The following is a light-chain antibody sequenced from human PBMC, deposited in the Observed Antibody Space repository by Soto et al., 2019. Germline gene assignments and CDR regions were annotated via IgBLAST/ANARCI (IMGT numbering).Light chain of an antibody. J-gene: IGKJ4*01. Sequence: EIVLTQSPGTLSFSPGERATLSCRASQSVSSTHLAWYQQKPGQAPRLLIYGASGRATGIPDRFSGSGSGTDFPLTISRLEPEDFGVYYCQQYARSPPTFGGGTKVEIK. CDR2: GAS. V-gene: IGKV3-20*01. CDR3: QQYARSPPT. CDR1: QSVSSTH.